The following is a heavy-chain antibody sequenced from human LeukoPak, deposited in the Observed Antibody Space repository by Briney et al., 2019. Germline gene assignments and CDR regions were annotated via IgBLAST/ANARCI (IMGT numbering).Heavy chain of an antibody. J-gene: IGHJ4*02. V-gene: IGHV3-23*01. CDR3: ARGGGYYPIDY. Sequence: EGSLRLSCAASGFTFSSSAMSWVRQAPGKGLEWVSAISNNGGYTYYADSVKGRFTISRDTSKNTLYLQVNSLRAEDTAVYYCARGGGYYPIDYWGQGTLVTVSS. CDR1: GFTFSSSA. CDR2: ISNNGGYT. D-gene: IGHD2-15*01.